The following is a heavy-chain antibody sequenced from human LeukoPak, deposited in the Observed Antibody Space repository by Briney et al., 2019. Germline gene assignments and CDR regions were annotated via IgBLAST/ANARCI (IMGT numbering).Heavy chain of an antibody. V-gene: IGHV1-3*01. CDR2: INAGNGNT. J-gene: IGHJ5*02. CDR3: AKDWTIFGEVLENWFDP. Sequence: GASVKVSCKASGYTFTSYAMHWVRQAPGQRLEWMGWINAGNGNTKYSQKFQGRVTITRDTSASTAYMELSSLRSEDTAVYYCAKDWTIFGEVLENWFDPWGQGTLVTVSS. D-gene: IGHD3-3*01. CDR1: GYTFTSYA.